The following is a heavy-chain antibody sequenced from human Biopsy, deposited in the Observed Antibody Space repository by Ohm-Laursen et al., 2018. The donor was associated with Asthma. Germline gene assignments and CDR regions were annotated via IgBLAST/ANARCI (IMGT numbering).Heavy chain of an antibody. CDR3: ARGDSSGWSHYYFDY. D-gene: IGHD6-19*01. V-gene: IGHV3-53*01. Sequence: SLRLSCAASGFAVSRDYMFWVRQAPGKGLEWVSVIYSGGISHTADSVRGRFTISRDFSKNTLHLQMHSLRVEDTAVYYCARGDSSGWSHYYFDYWGQGTLVTVSS. CDR1: GFAVSRDY. J-gene: IGHJ4*02. CDR2: IYSGGIS.